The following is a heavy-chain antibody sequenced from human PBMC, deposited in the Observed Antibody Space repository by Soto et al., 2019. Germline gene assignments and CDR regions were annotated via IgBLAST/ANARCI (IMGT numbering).Heavy chain of an antibody. V-gene: IGHV3-23*01. CDR3: AKGKIRTTTYTWFES. J-gene: IGHJ5*01. CDR1: GFIFSRYA. D-gene: IGHD1-26*01. Sequence: GGSLRLSGEASGFIFSRYAMIWVLQAPEKGLEWVSTFTGPGGGAYYADSVKGRFTISRDNFKSSLYLQLISVRAVDTAVESCAKGKIRTTTYTWFESWGQGKLVPVSS. CDR2: FTGPGGGA.